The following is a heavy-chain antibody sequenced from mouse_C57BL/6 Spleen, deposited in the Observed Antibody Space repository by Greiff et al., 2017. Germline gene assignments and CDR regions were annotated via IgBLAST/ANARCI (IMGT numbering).Heavy chain of an antibody. V-gene: IGHV1-4*01. D-gene: IGHD4-1*01. CDR1: GYTFTSYT. CDR3: ASLGNWYFDV. CDR2: INPSSGYT. Sequence: VQLKQSGAELARPGASVKMSCKASGYTFTSYTMHWVKQRPGQGLEWIGYINPSSGYTKYNQKFKDKATLTADKSSSTAYVQLSSLTSEDSAVYYCASLGNWYFDVWGTGTTVTVSS. J-gene: IGHJ1*03.